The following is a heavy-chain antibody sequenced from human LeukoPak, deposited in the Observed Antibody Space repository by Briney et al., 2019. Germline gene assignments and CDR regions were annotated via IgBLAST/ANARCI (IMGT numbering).Heavy chain of an antibody. Sequence: PSETLSLTCTVSGGSISSYYWSWIRQPPGKGLEWIGYIYYSGSTNYNPSLKSRFTISVDTSKNQFSLKLSSVTAADTAVYYCARARSSWYLVDYWGQGTLVTVSS. D-gene: IGHD6-13*01. J-gene: IGHJ4*02. CDR2: IYYSGST. CDR1: GGSISSYY. V-gene: IGHV4-59*01. CDR3: ARARSSWYLVDY.